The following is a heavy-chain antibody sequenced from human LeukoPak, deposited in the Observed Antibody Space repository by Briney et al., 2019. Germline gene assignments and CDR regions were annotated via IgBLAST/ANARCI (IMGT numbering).Heavy chain of an antibody. Sequence: ASVKVSCKASGYTFTGYYMHWVRQAPGQGLEWMGWINPNSGNTNYAQKLQGRVTMTTDTSTSTAYMELRSLRSDDTAVYYCARWLAARPGWGIDYWGQGTLVTVSS. D-gene: IGHD6-6*01. CDR1: GYTFTGYY. CDR2: INPNSGNT. CDR3: ARWLAARPGWGIDY. J-gene: IGHJ4*02. V-gene: IGHV1-18*04.